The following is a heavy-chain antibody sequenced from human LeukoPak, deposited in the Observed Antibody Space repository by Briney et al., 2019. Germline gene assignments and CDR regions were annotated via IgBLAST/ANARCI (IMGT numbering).Heavy chain of an antibody. CDR1: GFTFSSYA. D-gene: IGHD6-13*01. J-gene: IGHJ4*02. CDR2: ISYDGSNK. Sequence: PGGSLRLSCTASGFTFSSYAMSWVRQAPGKGLEWVAVISYDGSNKYYADSVKGRFTISRDNSKDTLYLQMNSLIAEDTAVYYCAKVPDGYFDYWGQGTLVTVSS. V-gene: IGHV3-30*04. CDR3: AKVPDGYFDY.